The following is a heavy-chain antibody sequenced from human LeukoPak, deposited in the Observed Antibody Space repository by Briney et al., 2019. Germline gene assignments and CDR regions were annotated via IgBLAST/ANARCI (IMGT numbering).Heavy chain of an antibody. Sequence: PGGSLRLSCAASGFTVSSNYLSWVRQAPGKGLEWVSVIYSGGSTYYADSVKGRFTISRDNSKNTLYLQMNSLRAEDTAVYYCARDLQYSGGSDAFDIWGQGTMVTVSS. CDR3: ARDLQYSGGSDAFDI. CDR2: IYSGGST. D-gene: IGHD1-26*01. V-gene: IGHV3-53*01. J-gene: IGHJ3*02. CDR1: GFTVSSNY.